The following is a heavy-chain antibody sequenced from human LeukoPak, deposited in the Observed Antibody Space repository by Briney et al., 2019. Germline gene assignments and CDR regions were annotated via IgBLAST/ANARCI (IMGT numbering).Heavy chain of an antibody. J-gene: IGHJ4*02. D-gene: IGHD4-17*01. CDR2: ISSSSSYI. V-gene: IGHV3-21*01. Sequence: GGSLRLSCAASGFTFSSYSMNWVRQAPGKGLEWVSSISSSSSYIYYADSVKGRFTTSRDNAKNSLYLQMNSLRAEDTAVYYCAREGAYGDYFDYWGQGTLVTVSS. CDR3: AREGAYGDYFDY. CDR1: GFTFSSYS.